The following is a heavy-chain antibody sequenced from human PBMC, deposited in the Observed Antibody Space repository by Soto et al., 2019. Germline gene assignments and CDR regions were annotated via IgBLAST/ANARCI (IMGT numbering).Heavy chain of an antibody. CDR3: ARASSSSSAADY. V-gene: IGHV4-31*03. CDR2: IYDSESA. Sequence: QVQLQESGPGLVKPSQTLSLTCNVSGESISSGGYYWSWIRHHPRKGLEWIGYIYDSESAYYNPSLKRRVTISMDTSKNNFAMRLSSVTDADTAVYYCARASSSSSAADYWGQGTLVTVSS. J-gene: IGHJ4*02. D-gene: IGHD6-6*01. CDR1: GESISSGGYY.